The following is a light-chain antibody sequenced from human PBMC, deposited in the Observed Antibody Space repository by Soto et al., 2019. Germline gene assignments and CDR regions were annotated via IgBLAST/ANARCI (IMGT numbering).Light chain of an antibody. V-gene: IGKV1-39*01. CDR1: QSISSY. J-gene: IGKJ4*01. Sequence: DIQMTQSPSSLSASVGDRVTITCRASQSISSYLNWYQQKPGKAPSLMIYGASSLQSGVPSRFSGSGSGTDFTLTISSLQPEDFATYYCQQSYNFHLTFGGGTKVEIK. CDR2: GAS. CDR3: QQSYNFHLT.